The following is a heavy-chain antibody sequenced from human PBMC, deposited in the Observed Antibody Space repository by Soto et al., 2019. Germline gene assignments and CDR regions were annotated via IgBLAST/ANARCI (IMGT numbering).Heavy chain of an antibody. J-gene: IGHJ5*02. CDR2: ISSSSSTI. Sequence: EVQLVESGGGLVQPGGSLRLSCAASGFTFSSYSMNWVRQAPGKGLEWVSYISSSSSTIYYADSVKGRFTISRDNAKNSLYLQMNSLRVEDTAVYYCARVVDVVGWDNWFDPWGQGTLVTVFS. CDR1: GFTFSSYS. D-gene: IGHD2-15*01. V-gene: IGHV3-48*01. CDR3: ARVVDVVGWDNWFDP.